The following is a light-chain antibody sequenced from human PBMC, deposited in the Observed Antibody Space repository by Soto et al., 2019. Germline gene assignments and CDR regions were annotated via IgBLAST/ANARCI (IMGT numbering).Light chain of an antibody. J-gene: IGKJ1*01. CDR3: QQSFTTPWT. CDR1: ESIRNE. CDR2: DTF. Sequence: DIQMTQSPSSLSASLGDRVTITCRPSESIRNELNWFQQRPGKAPRLLIYDTFTLQNGVPSRFSGSVSGTEFSLTISSLQAGDSAIYYCQQSFTTPWTFGQGTKVEI. V-gene: IGKV1-39*01.